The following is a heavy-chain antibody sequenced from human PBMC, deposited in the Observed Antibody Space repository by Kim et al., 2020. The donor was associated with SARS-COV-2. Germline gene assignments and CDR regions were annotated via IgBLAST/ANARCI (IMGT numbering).Heavy chain of an antibody. D-gene: IGHD6-13*01. J-gene: IGHJ5*02. Sequence: ARKFQGWVTVTRDTSISTAYMELSRLRSDDTAVYYCARVAAAAEGNWFDPWGQGTLVTVSS. V-gene: IGHV1-2*04. CDR3: ARVAAAAEGNWFDP.